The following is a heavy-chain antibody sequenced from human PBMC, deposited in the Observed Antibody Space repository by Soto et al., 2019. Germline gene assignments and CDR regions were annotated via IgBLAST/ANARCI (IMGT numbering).Heavy chain of an antibody. Sequence: QVQLQESGPGLVKPSGTLSLTCTISGVSISSGKWWSWVRQPPGEGLEWIGEIFHTGNTDYKPSLKSRVSILVDKSKNQYSLNLDSVTAADTAEYYCARNLFDSRGYPPEVWGQGILVTVSS. CDR2: IFHTGNT. J-gene: IGHJ4*02. CDR3: ARNLFDSRGYPPEV. V-gene: IGHV4-4*02. D-gene: IGHD3-22*01. CDR1: GVSISSGKW.